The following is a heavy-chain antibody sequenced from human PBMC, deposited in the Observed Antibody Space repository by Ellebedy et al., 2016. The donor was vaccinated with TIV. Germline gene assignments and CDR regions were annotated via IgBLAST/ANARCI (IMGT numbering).Heavy chain of an antibody. CDR2: INPNSGGT. Sequence: ASVKVSCKASGYTFTSYYMHWVRQAPGQGLEWMGWINPNSGGTNYEQKFQGRVTMTRDTPITTVYMELSRLRSDDTAVYYCVREQRVLYWLDPWGQGTLVTVSS. V-gene: IGHV1-2*02. J-gene: IGHJ5*02. CDR3: VREQRVLYWLDP. CDR1: GYTFTSYY. D-gene: IGHD2-15*01.